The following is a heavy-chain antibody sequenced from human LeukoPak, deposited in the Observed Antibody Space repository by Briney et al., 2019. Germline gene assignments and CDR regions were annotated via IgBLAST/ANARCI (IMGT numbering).Heavy chain of an antibody. CDR1: VFTPCGYK. CDR3: ARGGLYSITLGY. CDR2: ISGSGTII. D-gene: IGHD6-13*01. J-gene: IGHJ4*02. Sequence: PGGSLRLSCAVSVFTPCGYKLQWVRQAPGKGLQWVSYISGSGTIIYYADSVKGRFTISRDNAKNSLYLQMRSLRAEDTAVYYCARGGLYSITLGYWGQGTLVTVSS. V-gene: IGHV3-48*03.